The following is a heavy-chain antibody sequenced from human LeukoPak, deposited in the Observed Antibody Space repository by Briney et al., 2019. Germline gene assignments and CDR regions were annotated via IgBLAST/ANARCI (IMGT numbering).Heavy chain of an antibody. V-gene: IGHV4-61*02. Sequence: PSETLSLTCTVSGGSISSGSYYWSWIRQPAGKGLEWIGRIYTSGSTNYNPSLKSRVTISVDTSKNQFSLKLSSVTAADTAVYYCARECSGGSCYSVWGQGTLVTVSS. CDR1: GGSISSGSYY. J-gene: IGHJ4*02. CDR2: IYTSGST. CDR3: ARECSGGSCYSV. D-gene: IGHD2-15*01.